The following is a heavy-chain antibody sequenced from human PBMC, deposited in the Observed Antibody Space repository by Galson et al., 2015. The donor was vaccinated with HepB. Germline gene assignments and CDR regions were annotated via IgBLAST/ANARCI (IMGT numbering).Heavy chain of an antibody. J-gene: IGHJ6*02. CDR2: IRSKANSYAT. D-gene: IGHD2-2*01. CDR1: GFTFSGSA. CDR3: TGWSCGSTSCYSWYGMDV. Sequence: SLRLSCAASGFTFSGSAMHWVRQASGKGLEWVGRIRSKANSYATAYAASVKGRFTISRDDSKNTAYLQMNSLKTEDTAVYYCTGWSCGSTSCYSWYGMDVWGQGTTVTVSS. V-gene: IGHV3-73*01.